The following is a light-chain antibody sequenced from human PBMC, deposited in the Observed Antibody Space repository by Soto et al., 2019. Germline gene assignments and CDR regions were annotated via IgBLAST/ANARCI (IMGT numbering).Light chain of an antibody. CDR1: SSNIGGNS. Sequence: QSLLTNPPSLSAAPGQKVTISCSGSSSNIGGNSVSWYQQLPGTAPKLLIYDDNKRPSGIPDRFSGSKSGTSATLGITGFQTGDEADYYCGSWDSSLSAYVFGTGTKVTVL. CDR2: DDN. CDR3: GSWDSSLSAYV. V-gene: IGLV1-51*01. J-gene: IGLJ1*01.